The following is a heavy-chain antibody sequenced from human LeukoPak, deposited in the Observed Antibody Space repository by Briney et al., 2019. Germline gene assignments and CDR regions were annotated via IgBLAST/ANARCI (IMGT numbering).Heavy chain of an antibody. J-gene: IGHJ3*02. CDR3: ARVTYYYDSSGYLDAFDI. CDR2: IKQDGSEK. Sequence: GGSLRLSCAATGFTFSNYGMNWVRQAPGKGLEWVANIKQDGSEKYYVDSVKGRFTISRDNAKNSLYLQMNSLRAEDTAVYYCARVTYYYDSSGYLDAFDIWGQGTMVAVSS. CDR1: GFTFSNYG. D-gene: IGHD3-22*01. V-gene: IGHV3-7*01.